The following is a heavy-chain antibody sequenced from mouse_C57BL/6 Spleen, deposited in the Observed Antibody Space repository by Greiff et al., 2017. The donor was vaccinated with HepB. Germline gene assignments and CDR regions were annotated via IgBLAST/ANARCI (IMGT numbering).Heavy chain of an antibody. Sequence: VKLQQSGAELARPGASVKLSCKASGYTFTSYGISWVKQRTGQGLEWIGEIYPRSGNTYYNEKFKGKATLTADKSSSTAYMELRSLTSEDSAVYFCARHYYGKDWGQGTLVTVSA. D-gene: IGHD1-1*01. CDR3: ARHYYGKD. CDR2: IYPRSGNT. J-gene: IGHJ3*01. CDR1: GYTFTSYG. V-gene: IGHV1-81*01.